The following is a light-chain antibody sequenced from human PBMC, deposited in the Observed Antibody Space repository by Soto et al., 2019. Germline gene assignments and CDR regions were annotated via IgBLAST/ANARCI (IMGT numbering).Light chain of an antibody. CDR3: QTWGTGIHV. CDR2: LNSDGSH. J-gene: IGLJ1*01. CDR1: SGHSSYA. Sequence: QSVLTQSPSASASLGASVKLTCTLSSGHSSYAIAWHQQQPEKGPRYLMKLNSDGSHSRGDGIPDRFSGSSSGAERYLTISSLQSEYEADYYCQTWGTGIHVFGTGTKLTVL. V-gene: IGLV4-69*01.